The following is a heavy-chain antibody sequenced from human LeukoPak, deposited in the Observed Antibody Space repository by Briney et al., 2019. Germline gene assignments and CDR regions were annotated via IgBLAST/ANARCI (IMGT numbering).Heavy chain of an antibody. CDR1: GYTFTSYY. V-gene: IGHV1-46*01. CDR3: ARDYYDSSGYYYEAGYNWFDP. Sequence: ASVTVSCKASGYTFTSYYMHWVRQAPGQGLEWMGIINPSGGSTSYAQKFQGRVTMTRDTSTSTVYMELSSLRSEDTAVYYGARDYYDSSGYYYEAGYNWFDPWGQGTLVTVSS. CDR2: INPSGGST. J-gene: IGHJ5*02. D-gene: IGHD3-22*01.